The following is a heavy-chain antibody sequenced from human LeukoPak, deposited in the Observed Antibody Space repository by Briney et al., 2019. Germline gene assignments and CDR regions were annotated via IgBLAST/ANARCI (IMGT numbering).Heavy chain of an antibody. CDR2: ISWNSGSI. Sequence: GGSLRLSCAASGFTFDDYAMHWVRQAPGKGLEWVSGISWNSGSIGYADSVKGRFTISRDNAKNSLYLQMNSLRAEDTALYYCAKGPYCDILTGYFDYWGQGPWSPSPQ. J-gene: IGHJ4*03. V-gene: IGHV3-9*01. CDR3: AKGPYCDILTGYFDY. D-gene: IGHD3-9*01. CDR1: GFTFDDYA.